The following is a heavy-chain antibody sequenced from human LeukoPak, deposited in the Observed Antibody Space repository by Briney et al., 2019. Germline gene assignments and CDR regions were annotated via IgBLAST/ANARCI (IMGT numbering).Heavy chain of an antibody. D-gene: IGHD3-10*01. J-gene: IGHJ4*02. CDR1: GFTFSSYA. Sequence: GGSLRLSCAASGFTFSSYAMHWVRQAPGKGLXXXXXISYDGSNKDYADSVKGRFTISRDNSKNTLYMQMNSLRAEDTAVYYCARVIPMVRGPNLPDYWGQGTLVTVSS. CDR3: ARVIPMVRGPNLPDY. CDR2: ISYDGSNK. V-gene: IGHV3-30*01.